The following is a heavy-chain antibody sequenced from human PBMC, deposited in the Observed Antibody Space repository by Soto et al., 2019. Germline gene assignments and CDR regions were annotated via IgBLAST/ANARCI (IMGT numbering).Heavy chain of an antibody. CDR3: ARDVRECVGGQLYYYGLDV. CDR2: ISSSSSTI. V-gene: IGHV3-48*01. Sequence: EVQLVESGGGLVQPGGSLRLSCAASGFTFSSYSMNWVRQAPGKGLDWVSYISSSSSTIYYADSVKGRFTISRDNAKNSRYLQMNSLRAEDTAVYYCARDVRECVGGQLYYYGLDVWGQGTTVTVS. D-gene: IGHD1-26*01. CDR1: GFTFSSYS. J-gene: IGHJ6*02.